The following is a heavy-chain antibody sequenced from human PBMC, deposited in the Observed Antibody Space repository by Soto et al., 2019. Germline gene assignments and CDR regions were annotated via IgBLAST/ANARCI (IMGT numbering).Heavy chain of an antibody. CDR2: IKQDGSEK. V-gene: IGHV3-7*01. J-gene: IGHJ3*02. D-gene: IGHD2-2*01. CDR3: ARDGDVVVPAANYAFDI. CDR1: GFTFSSYW. Sequence: GGSLRLSCAASGFTFSSYWMSWVRQAPGKGLEWVANIKQDGSEKYYVDSVKGRFTISRDNAKNSLYLQMNSLRAEDTAVYYCARDGDVVVPAANYAFDIWGQGTMVTVSS.